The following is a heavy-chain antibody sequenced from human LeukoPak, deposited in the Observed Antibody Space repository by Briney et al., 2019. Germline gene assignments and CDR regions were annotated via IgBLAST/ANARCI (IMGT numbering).Heavy chain of an antibody. CDR2: IYYSGST. J-gene: IGHJ4*02. CDR1: GGSISSYY. D-gene: IGHD2-2*01. V-gene: IGHV4-59*01. Sequence: SETLSLTCTVSGGSISSYYWSWIRQPPGKGLEWIGYIYYSGSTNYNPSLKSRATISVDTSKNQFSLKLSSVTAADTAVYYCARGSEYQLLPFDYWGQGTLVTVSS. CDR3: ARGSEYQLLPFDY.